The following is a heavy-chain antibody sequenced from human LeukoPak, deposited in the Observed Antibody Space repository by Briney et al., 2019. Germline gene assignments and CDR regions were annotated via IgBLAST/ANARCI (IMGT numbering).Heavy chain of an antibody. V-gene: IGHV4-34*01. D-gene: IGHD2-21*01. CDR3: SRGGSGLWWLWFDY. CDR2: INQSGST. CDR1: GGSFSGYY. J-gene: IGHJ4*02. Sequence: PSETLSLTCAVNGGSFSGYYWSWIRQPPRKGLEGVGDINQSGSTNYNPSLNSRVTIPVDTTKNQDSLMPTSVTAEGRAMCFCSRGGSGLWWLWFDYWGQGTLVTVSS.